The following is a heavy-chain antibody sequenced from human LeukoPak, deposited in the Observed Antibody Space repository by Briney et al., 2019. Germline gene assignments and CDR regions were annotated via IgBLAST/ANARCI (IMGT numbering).Heavy chain of an antibody. CDR1: GYTFTTYG. CDR3: ARDYQYYASGSSKKAFDY. J-gene: IGHJ4*02. V-gene: IGHV1-18*01. Sequence: ASVKVSCKPSGYTFTTYGISWVRQAPGQGLEWMGWINTYSGDTNYAQKLQGRVTMTTDTSTSTAYMELGSLRSGDTAMYYCARDYQYYASGSSKKAFDYWGQGTLVTVSS. CDR2: INTYSGDT. D-gene: IGHD3-10*01.